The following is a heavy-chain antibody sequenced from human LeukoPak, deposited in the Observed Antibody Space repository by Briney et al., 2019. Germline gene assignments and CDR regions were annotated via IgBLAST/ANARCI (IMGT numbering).Heavy chain of an antibody. CDR1: GGSFSGYY. Sequence: SETLSLTRGVYGGSFSGYYWSWIRQSPGKGLEWIGEINHSGSTNNNPSLKSRVTISVDTSKNQFSLNLSSVTAADTAVYYCARRVWFYYMDAWGKGTTVTVSS. CDR2: INHSGST. CDR3: ARRVWFYYMDA. V-gene: IGHV4-34*01. D-gene: IGHD2-21*01. J-gene: IGHJ6*03.